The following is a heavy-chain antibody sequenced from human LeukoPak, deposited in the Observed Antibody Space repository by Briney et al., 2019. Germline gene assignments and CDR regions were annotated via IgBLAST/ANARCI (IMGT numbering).Heavy chain of an antibody. D-gene: IGHD6-6*01. V-gene: IGHV4-59*08. Sequence: PSETLSLTCTVSGGSISSYYWSWIRQPPGKGLEWIGYIYYSGSTNYNPPLKSRVTISVDTSKNQFSLKLSSVTAADTAVYYCARGDYSSSSRNNQDWFDPWGQGTLVTVSS. CDR2: IYYSGST. J-gene: IGHJ5*02. CDR3: ARGDYSSSSRNNQDWFDP. CDR1: GGSISSYY.